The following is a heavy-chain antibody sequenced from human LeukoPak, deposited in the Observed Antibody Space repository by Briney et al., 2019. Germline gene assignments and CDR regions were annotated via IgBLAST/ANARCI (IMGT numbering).Heavy chain of an antibody. CDR2: ISSDSNYI. J-gene: IGHJ5*02. CDR1: GFTFRSYT. Sequence: GGSLRLSCAASGFTFRSYTMNWVRQAPGKGLEWVSSISSDSNYIYYADSVKGRFTISRDNAWNSLYLQMNSLRAEDTAVYYCARKENILTGYYDHWGQGTLVTVSS. CDR3: ARKENILTGYYDH. V-gene: IGHV3-21*01. D-gene: IGHD3-9*01.